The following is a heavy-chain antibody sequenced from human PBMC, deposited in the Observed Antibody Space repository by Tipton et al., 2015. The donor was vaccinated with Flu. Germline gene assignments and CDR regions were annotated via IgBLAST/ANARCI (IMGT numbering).Heavy chain of an antibody. J-gene: IGHJ3*02. Sequence: SLRLSCAASEFTFSTYNMNWVRQAPGKGLEWVSFISSSGAYIYYAESVKGRFTISRDNAKNSLYLQIDSLRAEDTAMYYCARPMSVTGTTGFDAFDSWGQGTMVTVSS. CDR3: ARPMSVTGTTGFDAFDS. D-gene: IGHD1-1*01. V-gene: IGHV3-21*01. CDR2: ISSSGAYI. CDR1: EFTFSTYN.